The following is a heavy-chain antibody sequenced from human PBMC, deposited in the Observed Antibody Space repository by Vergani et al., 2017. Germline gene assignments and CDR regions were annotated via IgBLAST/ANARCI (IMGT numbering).Heavy chain of an antibody. J-gene: IGHJ4*02. CDR1: GFTFSSYS. CDR3: ARRGSIYYGSGSYFFDY. V-gene: IGHV3-21*01. CDR2: ISSSSSYI. Sequence: VQLVESGGGVVQPGRSLRLSCAASGFTFSSYSMNWVRQAPGKGLEWVSSISSSSSYIYYADSVKGRFTISRDNAKNSLYLQMNSLRAEDTAVYYCARRGSIYYGSGSYFFDYWGQGTLVTVSS. D-gene: IGHD3-10*01.